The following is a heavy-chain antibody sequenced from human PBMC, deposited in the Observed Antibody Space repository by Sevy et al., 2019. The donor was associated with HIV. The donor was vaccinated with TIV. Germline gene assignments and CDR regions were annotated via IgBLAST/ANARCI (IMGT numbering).Heavy chain of an antibody. Sequence: GGSLRLSCEASAINIRDYWMNWVRQAPGKGLEWVANINPDGSKIYYAESVKGRVTISRDSAKNPVFLQMTSLRAEDTAVYYCVRAIQLAASYWGHGMLVTVSS. J-gene: IGHJ4*01. CDR2: INPDGSKI. CDR1: AINIRDYW. V-gene: IGHV3-7*02. D-gene: IGHD2-15*01. CDR3: VRAIQLAASY.